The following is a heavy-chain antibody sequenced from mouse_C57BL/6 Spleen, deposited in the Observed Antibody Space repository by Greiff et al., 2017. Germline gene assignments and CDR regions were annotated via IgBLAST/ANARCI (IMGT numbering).Heavy chain of an antibody. CDR3: ARSTRYYYGMDY. CDR1: GFALSSYW. J-gene: IGHJ4*01. Sequence: VKLMESGAELVKPGASVKISCKASGFALSSYWMNWVKQRPGKGLEWIGQIYPGDGDTNYNGKFRGKATLAADKSSSTAYMQLSSLTSEDSAVYFCARSTRYYYGMDYWGQGTSVTVSS. CDR2: IYPGDGDT. V-gene: IGHV1-80*01.